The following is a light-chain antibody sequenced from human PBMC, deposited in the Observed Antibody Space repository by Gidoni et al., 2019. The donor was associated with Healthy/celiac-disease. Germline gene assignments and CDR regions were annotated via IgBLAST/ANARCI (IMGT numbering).Light chain of an antibody. V-gene: IGKV3-20*01. CDR1: QSVSSSY. CDR2: GAS. CDR3: QQYGSSPPFT. Sequence: EIVLTQSPGTLSLSPGGRATLSCRASQSVSSSYLAWYQQKPGQAPRLLIYGASSRATGIPDRFSGSGSGTDFTLTISRLEPEDCAVYYCQQYGSSPPFTFGPGTKVDIK. J-gene: IGKJ3*01.